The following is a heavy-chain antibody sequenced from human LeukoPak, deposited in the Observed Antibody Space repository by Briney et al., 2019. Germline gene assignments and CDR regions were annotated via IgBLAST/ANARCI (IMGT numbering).Heavy chain of an antibody. V-gene: IGHV4-39*07. CDR3: ARDLNNWNSPGY. D-gene: IGHD1-7*01. CDR2: IFYTGST. CDR1: GGSISSNEYF. J-gene: IGHJ4*02. Sequence: PSETLSLTCTVSGGSISSNEYFWGWIRQPPGKELEWIANIFYTGSTFYNPSLKTRVTISVDTSSNQFSLKLNSVTAADTAVYYCARDLNNWNSPGYWGQGTLVTVSS.